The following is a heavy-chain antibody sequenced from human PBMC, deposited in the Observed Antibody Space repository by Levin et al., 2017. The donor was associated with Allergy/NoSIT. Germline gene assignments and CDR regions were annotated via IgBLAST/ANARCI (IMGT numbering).Heavy chain of an antibody. J-gene: IGHJ4*02. CDR2: IKQDGSEK. D-gene: IGHD3-9*01. Sequence: LSLTCAASGFTFSSSWMSWVRQAPGKGLEWVANIKQDGSEKYYVDSVKGRFTISRDNAKNSLYLQMNSLRAEDTAVYYCARDSHLRYFDWLGNPGGYWGQGTLVTVSS. CDR1: GFTFSSSW. V-gene: IGHV3-7*01. CDR3: ARDSHLRYFDWLGNPGGY.